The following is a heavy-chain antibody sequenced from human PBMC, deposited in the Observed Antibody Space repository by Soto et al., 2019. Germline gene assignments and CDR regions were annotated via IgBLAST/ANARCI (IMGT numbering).Heavy chain of an antibody. CDR1: GFTFSSYA. D-gene: IGHD3-9*01. Sequence: PGGSLRLSCAASGFTFSSYAMSWVRQAPGKGLEWVSAISGSGGSTYYADSVKGRFTIPRDNSKNTLYLQMNSLRAEDTAVYYCAAYYDILTGYYNPYYYGMDVWGQGTTVTVSS. J-gene: IGHJ6*02. CDR3: AAYYDILTGYYNPYYYGMDV. CDR2: ISGSGGST. V-gene: IGHV3-23*01.